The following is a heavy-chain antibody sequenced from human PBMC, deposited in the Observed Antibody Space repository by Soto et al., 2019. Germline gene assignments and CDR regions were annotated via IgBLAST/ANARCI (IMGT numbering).Heavy chain of an antibody. D-gene: IGHD3-22*01. Sequence: SVKVSCKASGGTFSSYAISWGRQAPVQGLEWMGGIIPIFGTANYAQKFQGRVTITADESTSTAYMELSSLRSEDTAVYYCAREAYDSSGSPVSAAFDIWGQGTVVTVSS. CDR2: IIPIFGTA. CDR1: GGTFSSYA. J-gene: IGHJ3*02. V-gene: IGHV1-69*01. CDR3: AREAYDSSGSPVSAAFDI.